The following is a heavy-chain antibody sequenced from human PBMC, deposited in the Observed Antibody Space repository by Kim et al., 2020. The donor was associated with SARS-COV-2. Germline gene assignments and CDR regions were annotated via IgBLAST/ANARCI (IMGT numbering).Heavy chain of an antibody. CDR2: ISYDGSNK. Sequence: GGSLRLSCAASGFTFSSYGMHWVRQAPGKGLEWVAVISYDGSNKYYADSVKGRFTISRDNSKNTLYLQMNSLRAEDTAVYYCAKDYNVWGSYRYYYFDYWGQGTLVTVSS. CDR1: GFTFSSYG. J-gene: IGHJ4*02. CDR3: AKDYNVWGSYRYYYFDY. V-gene: IGHV3-30*18. D-gene: IGHD3-16*02.